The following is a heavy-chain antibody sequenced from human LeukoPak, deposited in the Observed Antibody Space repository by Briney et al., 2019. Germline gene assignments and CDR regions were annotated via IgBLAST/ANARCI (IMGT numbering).Heavy chain of an antibody. CDR3: AIHIVVVPAAKKKNWFDP. CDR2: INHSGST. Sequence: RTSETLSLTCAVYGGSFSGYYWSWIRQPPGKGLEWIGEINHSGSTNYNPSLKSRVTISVDTSKNQFSLKLSSVTAADTAVYYCAIHIVVVPAAKKKNWFDPWGQGTLVNVSS. D-gene: IGHD2-2*01. J-gene: IGHJ5*02. CDR1: GGSFSGYY. V-gene: IGHV4-34*01.